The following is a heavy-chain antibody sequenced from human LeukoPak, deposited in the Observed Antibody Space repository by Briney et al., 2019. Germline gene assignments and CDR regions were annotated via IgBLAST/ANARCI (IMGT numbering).Heavy chain of an antibody. Sequence: GASVKVSCKASGYTFTGYYIHWVRQAPGQGLEWMGRINPNNGGTNYAQKFQGRVTMTRDMSMSTAYMELSRLRSDDTAVYYCAREDNSSGYRPFDIWGQGTMVTVPS. J-gene: IGHJ3*02. CDR2: INPNNGGT. CDR1: GYTFTGYY. V-gene: IGHV1-2*06. CDR3: AREDNSSGYRPFDI. D-gene: IGHD3-22*01.